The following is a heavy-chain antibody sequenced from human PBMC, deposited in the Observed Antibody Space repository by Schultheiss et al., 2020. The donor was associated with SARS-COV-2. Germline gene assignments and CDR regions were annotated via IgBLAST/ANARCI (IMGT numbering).Heavy chain of an antibody. CDR3: ARDEYQLPDDAFDI. Sequence: GGSLRLSCAASGFTFSSYSMNWVRQAPGKGLAWVSYISSSSSTIYYADSVKGRFTISRDNAKNSLYLQMNSLRAEDTAVYYCARDEYQLPDDAFDIWGQGAMVTVSS. CDR2: ISSSSSTI. V-gene: IGHV3-48*01. CDR1: GFTFSSYS. D-gene: IGHD2-2*01. J-gene: IGHJ3*02.